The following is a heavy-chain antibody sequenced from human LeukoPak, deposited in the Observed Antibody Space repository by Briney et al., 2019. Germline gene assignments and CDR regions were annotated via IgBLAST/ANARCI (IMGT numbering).Heavy chain of an antibody. J-gene: IGHJ4*02. CDR1: GFTFSDYY. Sequence: GGSLRLSCAASGFTFSDYYMNWVRQAPGKGLEWVSSISSSSSYIYYADSVKGRFTISRDNAKNSLYMQMNSLRAEDTAVYYCASIAARREFDYWGQGTLVTVSS. V-gene: IGHV3-21*01. CDR3: ASIAARREFDY. CDR2: ISSSSSYI. D-gene: IGHD6-6*01.